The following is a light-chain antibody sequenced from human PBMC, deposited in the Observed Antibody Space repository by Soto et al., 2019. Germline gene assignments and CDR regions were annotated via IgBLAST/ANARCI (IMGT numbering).Light chain of an antibody. V-gene: IGKV1-5*01. J-gene: IGKJ2*01. CDR3: QQYDSYSYT. Sequence: DIQMTQSPSTLSASVGDRVTITCRASQSISNWLAWYQQKPGKAPKLLISGASSLESGVPSRFSCSGSGTEYTLTISSLQPDDFATYYCQQYDSYSYTFGQGTKLEIK. CDR1: QSISNW. CDR2: GAS.